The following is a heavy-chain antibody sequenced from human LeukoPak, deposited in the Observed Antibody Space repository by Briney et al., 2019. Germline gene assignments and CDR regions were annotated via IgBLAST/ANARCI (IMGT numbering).Heavy chain of an antibody. D-gene: IGHD4-23*01. V-gene: IGHV3-30*02. CDR2: IQNDEIDK. J-gene: IGHJ4*02. CDR3: AKERKLLPFDC. CDR1: GFTFATYG. Sequence: GGSLRLSCAASGFTFATYGMHWVRLAPGKGLEWVAFIQNDEIDKFYADSVRGRFTVSRDNSKDTLYLQMDSLRPEDTAVYYCAKERKLLPFDCWGQGTPVTVSS.